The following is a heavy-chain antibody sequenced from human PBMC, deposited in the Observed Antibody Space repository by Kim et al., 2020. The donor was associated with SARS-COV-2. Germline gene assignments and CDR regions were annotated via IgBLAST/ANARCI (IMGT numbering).Heavy chain of an antibody. CDR3: ARVSSGSYFYYFDY. J-gene: IGHJ4*02. Sequence: DSVKDRFTISRDNAKNSPYLQMNSLRDEDTAVYYCARVSSGSYFYYFDYWVQGTLVTVSS. D-gene: IGHD1-26*01. V-gene: IGHV3-48*02.